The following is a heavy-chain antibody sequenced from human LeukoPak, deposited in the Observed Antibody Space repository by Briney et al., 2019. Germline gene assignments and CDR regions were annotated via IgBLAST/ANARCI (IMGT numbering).Heavy chain of an antibody. CDR1: GGSISSSSYY. V-gene: IGHV4-39*01. CDR2: IYYSGST. CDR3: ARHTVLAVRFDY. J-gene: IGHJ4*02. D-gene: IGHD4-17*01. Sequence: SETLSLTCTVSGGSISSSSYYWGWSRQPRGKGLEWIGSIYYSGSTYYNPSLKSRVTISVDTSKNQFSLKLSSVTAADTAVYYCARHTVLAVRFDYWGQGTLVTVSS.